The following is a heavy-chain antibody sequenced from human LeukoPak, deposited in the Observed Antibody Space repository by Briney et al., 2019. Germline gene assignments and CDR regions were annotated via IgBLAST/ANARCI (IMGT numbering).Heavy chain of an antibody. J-gene: IGHJ4*02. CDR1: GGSISSCY. D-gene: IGHD3-10*01. CDR2: IYYSGST. Sequence: SETLSLTCTVSGGSISSCYWSWIRQPPGKGLEWIGYIYYSGSTNYNPSLKSRVTISVDTSKNQFSLKLSSVTAADTAVYYCARVRYGSGEICVFDYWGQGTLVTVSS. CDR3: ARVRYGSGEICVFDY. V-gene: IGHV4-59*12.